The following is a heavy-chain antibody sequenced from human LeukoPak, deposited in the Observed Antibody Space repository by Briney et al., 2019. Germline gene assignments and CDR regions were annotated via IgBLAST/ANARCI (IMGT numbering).Heavy chain of an antibody. Sequence: SGGSLRLSCAASGFTFSNYVMQWVRQAPGKGLEWVALIAHDGSNKYYADSVKGRFTISRDNAKNSLYLQMNSLRAEDTAVYYCAELGITMIGGVWGKGTTVTISS. D-gene: IGHD3-10*02. CDR3: AELGITMIGGV. J-gene: IGHJ6*04. V-gene: IGHV3-30*18. CDR2: IAHDGSNK. CDR1: GFTFSNYV.